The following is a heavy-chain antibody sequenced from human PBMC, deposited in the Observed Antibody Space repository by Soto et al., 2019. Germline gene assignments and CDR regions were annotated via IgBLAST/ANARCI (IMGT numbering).Heavy chain of an antibody. CDR2: ISSSGSTI. D-gene: IGHD6-13*01. CDR3: ARDVSSSWLNYYYYRMDV. Sequence: QVQLVESGGGLVKPGGSLRLSCAASGFTFSDYYMSWIRQAPGKELEWVSYISSSGSTIYYADSVKGRFTISRDNADNSRYLQMYSLRAEDTAVYYCARDVSSSWLNYYYYRMDVWGQGTTVTVSS. V-gene: IGHV3-11*01. J-gene: IGHJ6*02. CDR1: GFTFSDYY.